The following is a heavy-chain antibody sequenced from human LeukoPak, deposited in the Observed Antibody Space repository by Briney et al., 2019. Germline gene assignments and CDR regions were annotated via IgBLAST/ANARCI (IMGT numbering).Heavy chain of an antibody. CDR1: GGSIRTSSFY. CDR2: INYSGLT. V-gene: IGHV4-39*02. Sequence: SETLSLTCTVSGGSIRTSSFYWGWIRQPPGKDLEWIGNINYSGLTYYNPSVKSRVTLSVDVSKNRFSLHLTSVTAADTALYFCARTHFESLGWFDPWGQGIQVIVSS. J-gene: IGHJ5*02. CDR3: ARTHFESLGWFDP. D-gene: IGHD2/OR15-2a*01.